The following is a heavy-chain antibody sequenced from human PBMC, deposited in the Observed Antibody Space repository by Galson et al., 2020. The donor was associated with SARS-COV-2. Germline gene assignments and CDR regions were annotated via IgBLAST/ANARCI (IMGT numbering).Heavy chain of an antibody. V-gene: IGHV4-61*02. Sequence: SETQPLTCTVSGASIRSGRYHWSWIRQPAGKGLESIGRIYTSGNTNYNPSLKSRVTISLDTSKNQFSLRLRSVTAADTAVYYCARGEFLEVYYYGVDVWGQGTTVTVSS. CDR1: GASIRSGRYH. CDR3: ARGEFLEVYYYGVDV. J-gene: IGHJ6*02. D-gene: IGHD3-3*01. CDR2: IYTSGNT.